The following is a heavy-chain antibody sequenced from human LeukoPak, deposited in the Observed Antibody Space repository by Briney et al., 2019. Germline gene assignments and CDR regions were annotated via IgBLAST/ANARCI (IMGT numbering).Heavy chain of an antibody. Sequence: GESLKISCKGSGYTFTNYWIGWVRQMPGKGLEWMAIIYPGDSDTRYGPSFQGQVTISADKSISTAYLQWSSLQASDTAMYFCVRRDDNGSLDYWGQGTLVTVSS. V-gene: IGHV5-51*01. CDR1: GYTFTNYW. D-gene: IGHD1-14*01. J-gene: IGHJ4*02. CDR3: VRRDDNGSLDY. CDR2: IYPGDSDT.